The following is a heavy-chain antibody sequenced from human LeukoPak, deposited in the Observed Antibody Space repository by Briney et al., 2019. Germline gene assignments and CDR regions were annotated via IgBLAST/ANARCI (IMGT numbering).Heavy chain of an antibody. CDR1: GYTFTGYY. CDR2: INPNSGGT. V-gene: IGHV1-2*02. Sequence: GASVKVSCKASGYTFTGYYMHWVRQAPGQGLEWMGWINPNSGGTNYAQKFQGRVTMTRDTSISTAYMELSRLRSDDTAVYYCARPSRYDSSGYDFDYWGQGTLATVSS. CDR3: ARPSRYDSSGYDFDY. D-gene: IGHD3-22*01. J-gene: IGHJ4*02.